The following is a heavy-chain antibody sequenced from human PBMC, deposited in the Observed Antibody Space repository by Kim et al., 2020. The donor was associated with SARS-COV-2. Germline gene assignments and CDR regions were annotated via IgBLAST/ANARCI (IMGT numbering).Heavy chain of an antibody. D-gene: IGHD3-22*01. J-gene: IGHJ4*02. V-gene: IGHV3-11*04. Sequence: GRFTISKDNAKNSLYLQMNSLRAEDTAVYYCARGADAGYYDSSGYYQLDYWGQGTLVNVSS. CDR3: ARGADAGYYDSSGYYQLDY.